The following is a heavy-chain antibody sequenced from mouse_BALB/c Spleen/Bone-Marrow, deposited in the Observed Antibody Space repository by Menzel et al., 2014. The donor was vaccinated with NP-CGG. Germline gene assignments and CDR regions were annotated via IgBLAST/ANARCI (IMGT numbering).Heavy chain of an antibody. CDR2: IYPGNVNT. D-gene: IGHD2-14*01. Sequence: SGPELVKPGASVRISCKASGYTFTSYYIHWVKQRPGQGLEWIGWIYPGNVNTKYNEKFKGKATLTADKSSSTAYMQLSSLTSEDSAVYFCARRYDDYFDYWGQGTTLTVSS. CDR1: GYTFTSYY. J-gene: IGHJ2*01. V-gene: IGHV1S56*01. CDR3: ARRYDDYFDY.